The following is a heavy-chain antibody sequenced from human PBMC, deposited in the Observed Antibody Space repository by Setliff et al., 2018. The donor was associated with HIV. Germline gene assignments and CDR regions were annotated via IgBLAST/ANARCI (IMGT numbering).Heavy chain of an antibody. CDR2: INPSGNIT. V-gene: IGHV1-46*01. CDR1: GNTFSSHY. Sequence: VASVKVSCKASGNTFSSHYMHWVRQAPGKGLEWMGLINPSGNITSYAEKCQGRVTMTRDTSTSTVYMELRRLRSEETAIYYCASKGGSGNYPDSDAFDIWGQGTLVTVSS. D-gene: IGHD3-10*01. J-gene: IGHJ3*02. CDR3: ASKGGSGNYPDSDAFDI.